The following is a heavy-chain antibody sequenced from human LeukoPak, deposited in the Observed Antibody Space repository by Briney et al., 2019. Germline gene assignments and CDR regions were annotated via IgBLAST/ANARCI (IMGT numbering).Heavy chain of an antibody. CDR2: ISAYNGNT. D-gene: IGHD3-22*01. V-gene: IGHV1-18*01. CDR1: GYTFTSYG. Sequence: SVKVSCKASGYTFTSYGISWVRQAPGQGLEWMGWISAYNGNTNYAQKLQGRVTMTTDTSTSTAYMELRSLRSDDTAVYYCARGLYYDSSGYGRNAFDIWGQGTMVTVSS. J-gene: IGHJ3*02. CDR3: ARGLYYDSSGYGRNAFDI.